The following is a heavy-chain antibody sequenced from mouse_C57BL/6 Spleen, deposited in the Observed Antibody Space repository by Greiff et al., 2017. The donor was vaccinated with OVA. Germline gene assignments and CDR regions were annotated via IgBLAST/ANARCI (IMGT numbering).Heavy chain of an antibody. J-gene: IGHJ2*01. CDR3: ARLTTVVADY. CDR1: GYTFTSYW. D-gene: IGHD1-1*01. Sequence: QVQLQQPGAELVKPGASVKLSCKASGYTFTSYWMHWVKQRPGQGLEWIGMIHPKSGSTKYNEKFKSKATLTVDKSSSTAYMQLRSLTSEDSAVYYCARLTTVVADYWGQGTTLTVSS. V-gene: IGHV1-64*01. CDR2: IHPKSGST.